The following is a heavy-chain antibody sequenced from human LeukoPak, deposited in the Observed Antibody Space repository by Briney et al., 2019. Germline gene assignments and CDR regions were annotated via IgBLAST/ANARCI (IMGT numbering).Heavy chain of an antibody. Sequence: PSETLSLTCTVSGGSISGYYWSWIRQPPGKGLEWIGDIYTSGSTDYDYNPSLKSRVTISVDTSKNQFSLKLSSVTAADTAVYYCARGVTGDRVFDYWGQGTLVTVSS. CDR1: GGSISGYY. V-gene: IGHV4-4*09. D-gene: IGHD1-1*01. J-gene: IGHJ4*02. CDR2: IYTSGST. CDR3: ARGVTGDRVFDY.